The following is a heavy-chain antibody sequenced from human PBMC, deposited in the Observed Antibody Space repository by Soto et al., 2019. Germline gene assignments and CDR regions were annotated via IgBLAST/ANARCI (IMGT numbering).Heavy chain of an antibody. CDR3: AKERGGYNWGGFDY. V-gene: IGHV3-43*01. CDR2: ISWDGGST. J-gene: IGHJ4*02. D-gene: IGHD6-25*01. CDR1: GFTFDDYT. Sequence: GGSLRLSCAASGFTFDDYTMHWVRQAPGKGLEWVSLISWDGGSTYYADSVKGRFTISRDNSKNSLYLQMNSLRTEDTALYYCAKERGGYNWGGFDYWGQGTLVTVSS.